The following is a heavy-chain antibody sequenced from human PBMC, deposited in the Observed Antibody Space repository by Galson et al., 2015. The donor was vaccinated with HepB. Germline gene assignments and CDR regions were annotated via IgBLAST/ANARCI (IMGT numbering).Heavy chain of an antibody. V-gene: IGHV1-69*13. J-gene: IGHJ6*02. CDR1: GGTFSSYA. Sequence: SVKVSCKASGGTFSSYAISWVRQAPGQGLEWMGGIIPIFGTAIYAQKFQGRVTITADESTSTAYMELSSLRSEDTAVYYCARDLPHYYGSGSEYYGMDVWGQGTTVTVSS. CDR3: ARDLPHYYGSGSEYYGMDV. D-gene: IGHD3-10*01. CDR2: IIPIFGTA.